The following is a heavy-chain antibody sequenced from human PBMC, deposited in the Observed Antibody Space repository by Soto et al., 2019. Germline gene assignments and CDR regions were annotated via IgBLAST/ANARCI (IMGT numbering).Heavy chain of an antibody. V-gene: IGHV1-69*13. CDR3: ATTDTAMVTYYFDY. CDR2: IIPIFGTA. J-gene: IGHJ4*02. D-gene: IGHD5-18*01. Sequence: SVKVSCKAVGYTFINYGISWVRQAPGQGLEWMGGIIPIFGTANYAQKFQGRVTITADESTSTAYMELSSLRSEDTAVYYCATTDTAMVTYYFDYWGQGTLVTAPQ. CDR1: GYTFINYG.